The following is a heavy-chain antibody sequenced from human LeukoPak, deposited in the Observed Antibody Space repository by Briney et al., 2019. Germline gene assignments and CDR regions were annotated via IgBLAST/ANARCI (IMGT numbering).Heavy chain of an antibody. D-gene: IGHD2-15*01. CDR1: GFTFSSYA. J-gene: IGHJ6*03. CDR3: ARLRAAGLYYYYYYMDV. V-gene: IGHV3-23*01. CDR2: ISGSGGST. Sequence: EGSLRLSCAASGFTFSSYAMSWVRQAPGKGLEWVSAISGSGGSTYYADSVKGRFTISRDNSKNTLYLQMNSLRAEDTAVYYCARLRAAGLYYYYYYMDVWGKGTTVTVSS.